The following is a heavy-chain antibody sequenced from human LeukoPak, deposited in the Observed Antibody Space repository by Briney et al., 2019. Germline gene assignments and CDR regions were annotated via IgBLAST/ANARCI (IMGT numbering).Heavy chain of an antibody. CDR3: ARSGRGGAFDI. CDR1: GFTFSNYW. D-gene: IGHD1-26*01. V-gene: IGHV3-74*01. J-gene: IGHJ3*02. CDR2: INSDGSRT. Sequence: GGSLRLSCAASGFTFSNYWMHWVRQAPGKGLVWVSRINSDGSRTTYADSVKGRFTISRDNAKNTLYLQMNSLRADDTAVYYCARSGRGGAFDIWGQGTMVTVSS.